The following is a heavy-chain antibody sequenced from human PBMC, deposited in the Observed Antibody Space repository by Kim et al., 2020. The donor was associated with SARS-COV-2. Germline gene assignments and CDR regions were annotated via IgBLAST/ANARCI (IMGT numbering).Heavy chain of an antibody. CDR2: IIPIFGTA. V-gene: IGHV1-69*13. Sequence: SVKVSCKASGGTFSSYAISWVRQAPGQGLEWMGGIIPIFGTANYAQKFQGRVTITADESTSTAYMELSSLRSEDTAVYYCARGGYSSSSRDYYYYGMDVWGQGTTVTVSS. J-gene: IGHJ6*02. D-gene: IGHD6-6*01. CDR3: ARGGYSSSSRDYYYYGMDV. CDR1: GGTFSSYA.